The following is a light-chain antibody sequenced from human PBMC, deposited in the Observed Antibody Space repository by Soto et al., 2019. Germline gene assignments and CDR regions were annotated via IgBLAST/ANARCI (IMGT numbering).Light chain of an antibody. CDR2: RNN. CDR1: SSNIGSNY. J-gene: IGLJ3*02. V-gene: IGLV1-47*01. CDR3: AAWDDSLSGWV. Sequence: QLVLTQPPSASGTPGQWVTISCSGSSSNIGSNYVYWYQQLPGTAPKLLIYRNNQRPSGVPDRFSGSKSGTSASLAISGLRSEDEADYYCAAWDDSLSGWVFGGGTKLTVL.